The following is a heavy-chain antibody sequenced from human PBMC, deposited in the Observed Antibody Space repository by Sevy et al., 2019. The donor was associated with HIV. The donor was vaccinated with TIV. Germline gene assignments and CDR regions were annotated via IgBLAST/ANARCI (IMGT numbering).Heavy chain of an antibody. CDR1: GFTFSKYS. D-gene: IGHD1-26*01. CDR2: LSFGGGEI. CDR3: AREWSTKPNDY. J-gene: IGHJ4*02. V-gene: IGHV3-23*01. Sequence: GGSLRLSCAASGFTFSKYSMSWVRQPPGKGLEWVSTLSFGGGEINYADSVKGRFTIYRDNSKSSVYLQMNNLRPEDTAVYYCAREWSTKPNDYWGQGTLVTVSS.